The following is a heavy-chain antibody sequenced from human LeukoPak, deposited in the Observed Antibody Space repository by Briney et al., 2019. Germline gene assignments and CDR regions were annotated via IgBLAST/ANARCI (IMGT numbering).Heavy chain of an antibody. CDR1: GFTFSAYW. D-gene: IGHD3/OR15-3a*01. V-gene: IGHV3-74*01. CDR3: TRERVSDFWTGYLDV. Sequence: GGSLRLSCEASGFTFSAYWIHWVRQAPGKGLLWVSRISSDGESTSYGDSVKGRFTISRDNAKNTVYLQMSSLRAEDTAVYYCTRERVSDFWTGYLDVWGKGTTVTVSS. CDR2: ISSDGEST. J-gene: IGHJ6*04.